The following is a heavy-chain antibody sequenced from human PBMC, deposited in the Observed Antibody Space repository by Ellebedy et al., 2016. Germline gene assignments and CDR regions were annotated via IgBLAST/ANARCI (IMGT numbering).Heavy chain of an antibody. CDR3: ARHRYYSSTWYYFDY. CDR2: ISGSGGST. Sequence: GESLKISCVASGFTFSSHWMHWVRQAPGKGLEWVSAISGSGGSTYYADSVKGRFTISRDNSKNTLYLQMNSLRAEDTAVYYCARHRYYSSTWYYFDYWGQGTLVTVSS. CDR1: GFTFSSHW. V-gene: IGHV3-23*01. J-gene: IGHJ4*02. D-gene: IGHD2-2*01.